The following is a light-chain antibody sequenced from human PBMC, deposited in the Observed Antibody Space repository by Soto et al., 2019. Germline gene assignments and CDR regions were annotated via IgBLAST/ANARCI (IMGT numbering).Light chain of an antibody. CDR2: GAS. J-gene: IGKJ2*03. CDR1: QSVNSN. V-gene: IGKV3-15*01. CDR3: EHYNSWPPYS. Sequence: EIVMPQSPATLSVSPGERATLSCRASQSVNSNLAWYQQKPCQAPRLLIYGASTRAAAIPARCGGSGSGTEFTLTTSSLQSDEFEVYYGEHYNSWPPYSFSQRNKLEIK.